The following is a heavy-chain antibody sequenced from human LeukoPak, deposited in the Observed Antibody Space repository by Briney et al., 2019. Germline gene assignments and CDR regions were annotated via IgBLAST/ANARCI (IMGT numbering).Heavy chain of an antibody. CDR1: GGSISSSSYY. Sequence: SETLSLTCTVSGGSISSSSYYWGWIRQPPGKGLEWIGSIYYSGSTYYNPSLKSRVTISVDTSKNQFSLKLSSVTAADTAVYYCARAVLATKSEHWFDSWGQGTLVTVSS. V-gene: IGHV4-39*07. CDR3: ARAVLATKSEHWFDS. CDR2: IYYSGST. J-gene: IGHJ5*01. D-gene: IGHD2-8*01.